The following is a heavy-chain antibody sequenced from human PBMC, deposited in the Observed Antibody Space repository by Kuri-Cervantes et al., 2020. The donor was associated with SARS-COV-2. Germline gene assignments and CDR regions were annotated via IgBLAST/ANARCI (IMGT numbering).Heavy chain of an antibody. CDR2: ISSSSSYI. J-gene: IGHJ6*03. V-gene: IGHV3-21*01. CDR1: GFTFSSYS. D-gene: IGHD1-14*01. CDR3: ARKKTDMDV. Sequence: GESLKISCAASGFTFSSYSMNWVRQAPGKGLEWVSSISSSSSYIYYADSVKGRFTISRDNAKNSLYLQMNSLRAEDTAVYYCARKKTDMDVWGKGTTVTAP.